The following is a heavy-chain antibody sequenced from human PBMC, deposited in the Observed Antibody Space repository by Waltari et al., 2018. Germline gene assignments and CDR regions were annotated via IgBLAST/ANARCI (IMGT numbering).Heavy chain of an antibody. CDR3: ARELRYFDWLLLNDAFDI. D-gene: IGHD3-9*01. CDR1: GFTFSSYS. CDR2: ISSSSSTI. Sequence: EVQLVESGGGLVQPGGSLRLSCAASGFTFSSYSMNWVRQAPGKGLELVSYISSSSSTIYYADSVKGRFTISRDNAKNSLYLQMNSLRAEDTAVYYCARELRYFDWLLLNDAFDIWGQGTMVTVSS. V-gene: IGHV3-48*01. J-gene: IGHJ3*02.